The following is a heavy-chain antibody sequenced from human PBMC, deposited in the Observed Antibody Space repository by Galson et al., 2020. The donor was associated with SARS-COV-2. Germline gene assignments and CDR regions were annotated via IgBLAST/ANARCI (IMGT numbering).Heavy chain of an antibody. CDR1: GFIFSSYG. D-gene: IGHD3-10*01. V-gene: IGHV3-30*18. J-gene: IGHJ6*04. CDR2: ISYDGSDK. Sequence: GGSLRLSCAASGFIFSSYGMHWVRQAPGKGLEWVAGISYDGSDKYYADSVKGRFTISRDTSKRSLYLQMNSLRAEDTAVYYCAKDPQVSYYYGSGPPGDVWGKGTTVTISS. CDR3: AKDPQVSYYYGSGPPGDV.